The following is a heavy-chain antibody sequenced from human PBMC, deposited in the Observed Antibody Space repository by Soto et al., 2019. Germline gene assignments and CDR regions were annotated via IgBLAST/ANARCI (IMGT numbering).Heavy chain of an antibody. J-gene: IGHJ6*02. CDR3: ARGSLLFFVVVPPAMLPNYYYYDMNC. CDR2: INPNSGGT. D-gene: IGHD2-2*01. V-gene: IGHV1-2*04. CDR1: GYTFTGYY. Sequence: ASVKVSCKASGYTFTGYYMHWVRQAPGQGLEWIGWINPNSGGTNYAQKFQGWVTMTRDTSISTAYMELSRLRSDDTAEYYCARGSLLFFVVVPPAMLPNYYYYDMNCWGQGPRVTVSS.